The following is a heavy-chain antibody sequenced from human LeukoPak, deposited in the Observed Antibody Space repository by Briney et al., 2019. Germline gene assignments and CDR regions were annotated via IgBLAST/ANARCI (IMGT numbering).Heavy chain of an antibody. CDR3: ARGVGTTLYYYYYYYMDV. J-gene: IGHJ6*03. V-gene: IGHV1-8*01. CDR1: GYTFTSYD. D-gene: IGHD1-1*01. Sequence: ASVKVSCKASGYTFTSYDINWVRQATGQGLEWMGWMNPNSGNTGYAQKFQGRVTMTRNTSISTAYMELSSLRSEDTAVYYCARGVGTTLYYYYYYYMDVWGKGTTVTVPS. CDR2: MNPNSGNT.